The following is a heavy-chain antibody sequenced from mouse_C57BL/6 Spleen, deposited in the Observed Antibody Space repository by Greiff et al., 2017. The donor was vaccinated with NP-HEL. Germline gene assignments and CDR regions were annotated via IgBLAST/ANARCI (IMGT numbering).Heavy chain of an antibody. CDR1: GFNIKDDY. D-gene: IGHD1-1*01. J-gene: IGHJ3*01. V-gene: IGHV14-4*01. CDR3: TTGSSFPFAY. Sequence: EVKLMESGAELVRPGASVKLSCTASGFNIKDDYMHWVKQRPEQGLEWIGWIDPENGDTEYASKFQGKATITADTSSNTAYLQLSSLTSEDTAVYYCTTGSSFPFAYWGQGTLVTVSA. CDR2: IDPENGDT.